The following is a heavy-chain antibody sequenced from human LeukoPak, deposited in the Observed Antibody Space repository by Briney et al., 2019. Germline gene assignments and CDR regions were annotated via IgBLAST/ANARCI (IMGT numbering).Heavy chain of an antibody. CDR3: ARDTRIDYDFSSGYPDY. CDR2: ISSSGSTI. V-gene: IGHV3-11*04. CDR1: GFTFSDYY. Sequence: GGSLRLACAASGFTFSDYYMSWIRQAPGKGLEWVSYISSSGSTIYYADSVKGRFTISRDNAKNSLYLQMNSLRAEDTAVCYCARDTRIDYDFSSGYPDYWGQGTLVTVSS. J-gene: IGHJ4*02. D-gene: IGHD3-3*01.